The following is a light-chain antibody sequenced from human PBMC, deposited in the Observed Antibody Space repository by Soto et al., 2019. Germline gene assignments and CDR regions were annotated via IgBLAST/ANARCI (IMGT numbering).Light chain of an antibody. CDR1: QSVSSN. Sequence: EIVMTQSPATLSVSPGERATLSCRASQSVSSNLAWYQQKPGQAPRLLIYGASTRVTGIPARFSGSGSGTEFTLTISSLQSEDFAVYYCQQYNNWPQTFGPGTKVDIK. J-gene: IGKJ3*01. CDR2: GAS. CDR3: QQYNNWPQT. V-gene: IGKV3-15*01.